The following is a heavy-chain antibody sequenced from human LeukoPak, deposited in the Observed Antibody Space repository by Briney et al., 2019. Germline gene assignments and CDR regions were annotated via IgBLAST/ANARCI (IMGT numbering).Heavy chain of an antibody. J-gene: IGHJ4*02. D-gene: IGHD3-10*01. Sequence: PSETLSLTCSVSGGSINSYYWSWIRQPPGKGLEWIGYIYYSGSTNYNPSLKSRVTISVDTSKNQFSLKLSSVTAADTAVYYCARGYYYFDYWGRGTLVTVSS. CDR1: GGSINSYY. V-gene: IGHV4-59*01. CDR3: ARGYYYFDY. CDR2: IYYSGST.